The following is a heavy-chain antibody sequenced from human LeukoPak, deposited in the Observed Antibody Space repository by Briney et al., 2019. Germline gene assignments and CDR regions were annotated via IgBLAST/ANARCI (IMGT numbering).Heavy chain of an antibody. CDR3: ARQIYGDLYYFDY. V-gene: IGHV4-30-4*01. J-gene: IGHJ4*02. CDR1: GGSISSGDYY. CDR2: IYYSGSS. Sequence: SETLSLTCTVSGGSISSGDYYWSWIRQPPGKGLEWIGYIYYSGSSYYIPSLKSRVTMSVDASKNQFSLRLSSVTAADTAVYYCARQIYGDLYYFDYWGQGTLVTVSS. D-gene: IGHD4-17*01.